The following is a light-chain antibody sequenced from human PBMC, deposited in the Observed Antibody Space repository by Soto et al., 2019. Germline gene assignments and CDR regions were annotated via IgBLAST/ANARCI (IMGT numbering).Light chain of an antibody. CDR3: AAWDDSLNGVV. J-gene: IGLJ2*01. CDR1: SSNIGSNT. CDR2: SNN. Sequence: QAVVTQPPSASGTPGQRITISCSGSSSNIGSNTVNWYQQLPTTAPKLLIYSNNYRPSGVPDRFSGSKSGTSASLAISGLQSEDEADYYCAAWDDSLNGVVFGGGTKLTVL. V-gene: IGLV1-44*01.